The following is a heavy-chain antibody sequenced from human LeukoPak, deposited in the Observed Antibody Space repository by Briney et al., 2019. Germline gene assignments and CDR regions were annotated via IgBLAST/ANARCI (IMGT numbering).Heavy chain of an antibody. Sequence: SETLSLTCIVSSYSISSGFYWGWIRLPPGKGLEWIGSVYHTGRTYYNPPLKSRVTISVDTSKNQFSLKLSSVTAADTAVYYCASSSWALDYWGQGALVTVSS. J-gene: IGHJ4*02. CDR3: ASSSWALDY. CDR2: VYHTGRT. CDR1: SYSISSGFY. D-gene: IGHD6-13*01. V-gene: IGHV4-38-2*02.